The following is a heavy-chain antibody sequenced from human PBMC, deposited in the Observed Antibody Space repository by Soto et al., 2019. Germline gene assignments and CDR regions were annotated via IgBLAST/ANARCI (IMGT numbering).Heavy chain of an antibody. J-gene: IGHJ4*02. Sequence: QVQLQQWGAGLLKPSETLSLTCAVYGGSFSGYYWSWIRQPPGKGLEWFGEINHSGSTNYNPSLKSRGTISVDTSKTQCSPKLSSVTAADTAVYYCARGWGDAVAGYNDYWGQGTLVTVSS. CDR3: ARGWGDAVAGYNDY. V-gene: IGHV4-34*01. CDR2: INHSGST. D-gene: IGHD6-19*01. CDR1: GGSFSGYY.